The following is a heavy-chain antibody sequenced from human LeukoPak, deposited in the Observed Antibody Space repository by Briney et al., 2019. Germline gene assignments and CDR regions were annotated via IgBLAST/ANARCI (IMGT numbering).Heavy chain of an antibody. CDR2: IIPTLGIA. Sequence: GASVKVSCKASGGTFSSYTISWVRQAPGQGLEWMGRIIPTLGIANYAQKFQGRVTITADKSTSTAYMELSSLRSEDTAVYYCARDYSGSYDSYDYWGQGTLVTVSS. J-gene: IGHJ4*02. V-gene: IGHV1-69*04. CDR3: ARDYSGSYDSYDY. CDR1: GGTFSSYT. D-gene: IGHD1-26*01.